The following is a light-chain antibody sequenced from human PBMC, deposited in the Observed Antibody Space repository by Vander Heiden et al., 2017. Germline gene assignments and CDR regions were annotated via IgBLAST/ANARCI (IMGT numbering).Light chain of an antibody. CDR2: DND. Sequence: QSVLTQPPSVSAAPGQKVTISCSRSRSNIGKSFVSWYQRCRGTAPKLSIYDNDKRPSGTPARFSGSKSGTSATLDITGLQTGDEADYYCGTWDSGLSVGVFGTGTKLTVL. J-gene: IGLJ3*02. CDR3: GTWDSGLSVGV. V-gene: IGLV1-51*01. CDR1: RSNIGKSF.